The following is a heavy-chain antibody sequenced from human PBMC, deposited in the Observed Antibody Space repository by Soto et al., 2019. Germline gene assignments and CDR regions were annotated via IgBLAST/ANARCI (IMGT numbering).Heavy chain of an antibody. CDR1: GVSFTSYG. J-gene: IGHJ4*02. CDR3: ATSDFTPYPGLH. V-gene: IGHV3-30*03. D-gene: IGHD2-15*01. CDR2: ISHDGRNQ. Sequence: VGSLRLSCLGSGVSFTSYGMHWVRQSPGKGLEWVAVISHDGRNQYYGESVRGRFTISRDNSNNTLFLQMNSLRIEDSAVYYCATSDFTPYPGLHWGQGAQVTVSA.